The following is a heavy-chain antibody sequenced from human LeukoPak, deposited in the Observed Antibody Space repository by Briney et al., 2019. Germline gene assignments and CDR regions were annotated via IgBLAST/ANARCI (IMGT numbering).Heavy chain of an antibody. Sequence: KPGGSLRLSCAASGFTFSSYTINWVRQAPGKGLEWVSSISSSSRYIYYADSVKGRFTISRDNAENSLYLQMNSLRAEDTALYYCARGNSAFDIWGQGTMVTVSS. CDR2: ISSSSRYI. CDR3: ARGNSAFDI. D-gene: IGHD2/OR15-2a*01. J-gene: IGHJ3*02. CDR1: GFTFSSYT. V-gene: IGHV3-21*01.